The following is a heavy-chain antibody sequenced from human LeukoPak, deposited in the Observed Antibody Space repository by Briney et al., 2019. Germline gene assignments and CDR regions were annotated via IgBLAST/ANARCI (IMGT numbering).Heavy chain of an antibody. V-gene: IGHV3-30*18. CDR3: AKVAAAGSLFDY. CDR1: RFTFNNYG. J-gene: IGHJ4*02. Sequence: GGSLRLSCTASRFTFNNYGMHWVRQAPGKGLEWVAVISSDGSNKYYADSVKGRFTISRDNSKNTLYLQMNSLRAEDTAVYYCAKVAAAGSLFDYWGQGTLVTVSS. D-gene: IGHD6-13*01. CDR2: ISSDGSNK.